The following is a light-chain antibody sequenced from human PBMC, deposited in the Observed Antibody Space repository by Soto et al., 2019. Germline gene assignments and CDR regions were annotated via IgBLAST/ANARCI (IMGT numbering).Light chain of an antibody. CDR3: SSYTSSSTSLYV. J-gene: IGLJ1*01. V-gene: IGLV2-14*01. CDR2: DVS. CDR1: SSDVGGYNY. Sequence: QSALTQPASVSGSPGQSITISCTGTSSDVGGYNYVSWHQQHPGKAPKLMIYDVSNRPSGVSNRFSGSKSGNTASLTISGLQAEDEADYYCSSYTSSSTSLYVFGTGTKLTVL.